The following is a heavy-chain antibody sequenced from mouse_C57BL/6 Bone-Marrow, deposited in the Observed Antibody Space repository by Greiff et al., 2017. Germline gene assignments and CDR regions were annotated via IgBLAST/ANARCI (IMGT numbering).Heavy chain of an antibody. CDR1: GYTFTSYW. D-gene: IGHD2-4*01. CDR3: AARYDDYDAAVDY. CDR2: INPSDSET. J-gene: IGHJ2*01. Sequence: VQLQQPGAELVRPGSSVKLSCKASGYTFTSYWMHWVKQRPIQGLEWIGNINPSDSETYYNQKFKDKATLSVDKSSSTAYRQLSSLTSADSAVDYCAARYDDYDAAVDYWGQGTTLTVSA. V-gene: IGHV1-52*01.